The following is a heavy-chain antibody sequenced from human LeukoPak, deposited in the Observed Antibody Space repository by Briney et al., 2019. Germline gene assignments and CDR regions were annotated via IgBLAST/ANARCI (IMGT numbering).Heavy chain of an antibody. D-gene: IGHD6-13*01. CDR1: GFTFSTYT. J-gene: IGHJ1*01. V-gene: IGHV3-48*04. Sequence: GGSLRLSCAASGFTFSTYTMNWVRQAPGKGLEWISYISGTGTTIYYADSVKGRFTISRDNAKNSLYLQMNSLRAEDTAVYYCARDWPTIAAAGTIPEYFQHWGQGTLVTVSS. CDR3: ARDWPTIAAAGTIPEYFQH. CDR2: ISGTGTTI.